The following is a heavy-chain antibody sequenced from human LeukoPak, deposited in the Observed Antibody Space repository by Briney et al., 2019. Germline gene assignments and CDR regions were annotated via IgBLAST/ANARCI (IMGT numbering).Heavy chain of an antibody. CDR2: IYTSGST. J-gene: IGHJ2*01. CDR1: GGSISSYY. V-gene: IGHV4-4*07. D-gene: IGHD1-26*01. CDR3: ARVSIVGATAAYWYFDL. Sequence: SETLSLTCTVSGGSISSYYWSWIRQPAGKGLEWIGRIYTSGSTNYNPSLKSRVTMSVDTSKNQFSLKRSSVTAADTAVYYCARVSIVGATAAYWYFDLWGRGTLVTVSS.